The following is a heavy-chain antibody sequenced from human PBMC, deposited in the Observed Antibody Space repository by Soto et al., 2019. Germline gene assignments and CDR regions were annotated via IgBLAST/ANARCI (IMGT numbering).Heavy chain of an antibody. CDR1: GGSISSSNW. J-gene: IGHJ4*02. V-gene: IGHV4-4*02. Sequence: QVQLQESGPGLVKPSGTLSLTCAVSGGSISSSNWWSWVRQPPGKGLEWIGEIYHSGSTNYNPSLTIRVTISVDTSKNQFPLKLSSVTAADTAVYYCARAAMGGSSWPFDYWGQGTLVTVSS. CDR3: ARAAMGGSSWPFDY. D-gene: IGHD6-13*01. CDR2: IYHSGST.